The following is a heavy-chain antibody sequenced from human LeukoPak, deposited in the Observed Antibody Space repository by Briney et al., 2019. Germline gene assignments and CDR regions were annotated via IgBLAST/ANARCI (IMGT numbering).Heavy chain of an antibody. V-gene: IGHV3-48*02. D-gene: IGHD3-22*01. CDR2: IGRGGTPI. CDR1: GFSFSDYP. J-gene: IGHJ4*02. Sequence: GGSLRLSCAASGFSFSDYPMNWVRQAPGKGLEWVSYIGRGGTPIYYADSVRGRFAISRDNARSSLYLQMSSLRDEDTAVYYCARRTYYYDSSGSGFDYWGQGTLVTVSS. CDR3: ARRTYYYDSSGSGFDY.